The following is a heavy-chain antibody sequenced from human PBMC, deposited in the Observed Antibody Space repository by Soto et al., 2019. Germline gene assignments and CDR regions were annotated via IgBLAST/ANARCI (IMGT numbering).Heavy chain of an antibody. V-gene: IGHV4-59*12. D-gene: IGHD3-22*01. CDR3: ASMRGGYGSRGYDY. J-gene: IGHJ4*02. Sequence: SETLSLTCTVSGGSISSYYWSWIRQPPGKGLEWIGYIYYSGSTNYNPSLKSRVTISVDRSKNQFSLKLSSVTAADTAVYYCASMRGGYGSRGYDYWGQGALVTVS. CDR2: IYYSGST. CDR1: GGSISSYY.